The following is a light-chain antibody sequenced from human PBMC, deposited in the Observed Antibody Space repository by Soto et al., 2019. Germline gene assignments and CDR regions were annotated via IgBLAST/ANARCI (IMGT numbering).Light chain of an antibody. CDR2: EVS. CDR3: SSYAGSTYV. J-gene: IGLJ1*01. V-gene: IGLV2-8*01. Sequence: QSALTQPPSASGSPGQSVTISCTGTSSDVGGYNYVSWYQQHPGKAPKLMIYEVSKRPSGVPDRFSACKSGNTASLTVSGLQAEDGADYYCSSYAGSTYVFGTGTKVTVL. CDR1: SSDVGGYNY.